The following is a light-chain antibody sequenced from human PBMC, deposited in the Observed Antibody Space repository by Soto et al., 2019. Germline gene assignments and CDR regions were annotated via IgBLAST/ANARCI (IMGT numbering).Light chain of an antibody. CDR3: QQRTDRPPWT. CDR1: QSVSSY. CDR2: DAS. V-gene: IGKV3-11*01. J-gene: IGKJ1*01. Sequence: EIVLTQSPATLSLSPGERATLSCRASQSVSSYLAWYQQKPGQAPRLLIFDASQRATGIPARFRGSGPGTDFTLSISSLEPEDFAVYYCQQRTDRPPWTFGQGTKVESK.